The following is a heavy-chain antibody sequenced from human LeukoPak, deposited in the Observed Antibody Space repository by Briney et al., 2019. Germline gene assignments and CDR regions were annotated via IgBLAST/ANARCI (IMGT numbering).Heavy chain of an antibody. D-gene: IGHD3-3*01. CDR1: GYTFTSYE. CDR2: MNPNSGNT. Sequence: GASVKVSCKASGYTFTSYEINWVRQATGQGLEWMGWMNPNSGNTSYAQKFQGRVTMTRNTSISTAYMELSSLRSEDTAVYYCAREGSPYYDFWRGWGYYYYGMDVWGQGTTVTVSS. V-gene: IGHV1-8*01. J-gene: IGHJ6*02. CDR3: AREGSPYYDFWRGWGYYYYGMDV.